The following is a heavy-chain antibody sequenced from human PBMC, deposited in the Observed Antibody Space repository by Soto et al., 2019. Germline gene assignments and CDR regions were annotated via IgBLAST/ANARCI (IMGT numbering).Heavy chain of an antibody. CDR3: ARDKMGELSIADY. V-gene: IGHV3-48*01. D-gene: IGHD3-16*02. CDR1: GFTFSDYS. J-gene: IGHJ4*02. CDR2: ISESSDTI. Sequence: EVQLVESGGGLVQPGGSLRLSCTASGFTFSDYSMDWVRQTPGKGLEWLSYISESSDTIYYADSVKGRFTISRDNAKNSLLLQMSSLRGEDTAVYYCARDKMGELSIADYWGQGTPVPVSS.